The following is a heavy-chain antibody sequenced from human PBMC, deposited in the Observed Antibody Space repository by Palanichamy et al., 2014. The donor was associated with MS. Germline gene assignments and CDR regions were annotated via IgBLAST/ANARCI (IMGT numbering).Heavy chain of an antibody. CDR1: GFTFSSYS. CDR2: ISSSSTI. J-gene: IGHJ3*02. Sequence: EVQLVESGGGLVQPGGSLRLSCAASGFTFSSYSVNWVRQAPGKGLEWVSYISSSSTIYYVDSVKGRFTISRDNAKNSLYLQMNSLRAEDTAVYYCAREEQSGSYAFDIWGQGTMVTVSS. V-gene: IGHV3-48*01. D-gene: IGHD1-26*01. CDR3: AREEQSGSYAFDI.